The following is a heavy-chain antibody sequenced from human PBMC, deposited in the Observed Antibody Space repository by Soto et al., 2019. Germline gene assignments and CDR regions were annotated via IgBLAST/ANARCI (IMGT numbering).Heavy chain of an antibody. CDR2: IYYSGST. CDR3: ARRLYYDSSGFEGGGMDV. J-gene: IGHJ6*02. Sequence: PSETLSLTCTVSGGSIGSSSYYWGWIRHPPGKGLEWIGSIYYSGSTYYNPSLKSRVTISVDTSKNQFSLKLSSVTAADTAVYYCARRLYYDSSGFEGGGMDVWGQGTTVTVSS. CDR1: GGSIGSSSYY. D-gene: IGHD3-22*01. V-gene: IGHV4-39*01.